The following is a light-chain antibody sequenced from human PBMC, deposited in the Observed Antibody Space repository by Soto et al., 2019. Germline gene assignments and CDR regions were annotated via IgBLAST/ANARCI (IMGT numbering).Light chain of an antibody. Sequence: DIQMTQSPSSLSASVGDRVTITFRARQDVNTWLGWYQQKPGRAPNLLIFAASGLQSGVPSRFSGNGSGTHFTLSISSLQPEDFATYYCQQAHIFPLTFGGGTKVEI. CDR3: QQAHIFPLT. CDR2: AAS. J-gene: IGKJ4*01. CDR1: QDVNTW. V-gene: IGKV1-12*01.